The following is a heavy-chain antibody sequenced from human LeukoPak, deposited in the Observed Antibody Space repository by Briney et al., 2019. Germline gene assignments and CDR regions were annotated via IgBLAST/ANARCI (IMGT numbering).Heavy chain of an antibody. V-gene: IGHV3-48*03. D-gene: IGHD5-18*01. CDR3: ARDRSYGSFNY. CDR2: ISSSGSTI. J-gene: IGHJ4*02. Sequence: GGSLRLSCAASGFTFSSFEMNWVRQAPRKGLEWVSYISSSGSTIYYADSVKGRFTISRDNAKNSLYLQMSSLRAEGTAVYYCARDRSYGSFNYWGQGTLVTVSS. CDR1: GFTFSSFE.